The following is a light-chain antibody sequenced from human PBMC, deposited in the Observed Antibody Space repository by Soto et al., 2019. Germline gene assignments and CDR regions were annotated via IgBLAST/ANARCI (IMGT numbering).Light chain of an antibody. CDR1: QSVSSN. V-gene: IGKV3-15*01. CDR3: QPYNNWQAT. Sequence: EIVMTQSPATLSVSPGERATLSCRASQSVSSNLAGYQQKPGQAPRLLIYGASTRATGIPARFSGSGSGTEFTLTISSLQSEDFAVYYCQPYNNWQATFGQGTKVEIK. J-gene: IGKJ1*01. CDR2: GAS.